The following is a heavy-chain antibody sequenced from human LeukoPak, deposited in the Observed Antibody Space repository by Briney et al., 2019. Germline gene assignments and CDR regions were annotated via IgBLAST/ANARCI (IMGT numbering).Heavy chain of an antibody. CDR2: INPNGGGT. Sequence: ASAKVSCKASGYTFTGYYMHWVRQAPGQGFEWMGWINPNGGGTNYAQKFQGRVTMARDTSISTAYMELSRLRSDDTAVYYCARDGRGRFYGMDVWGQGTTVTVSS. V-gene: IGHV1-2*02. J-gene: IGHJ6*02. CDR1: GYTFTGYY. CDR3: ARDGRGRFYGMDV. D-gene: IGHD3/OR15-3a*01.